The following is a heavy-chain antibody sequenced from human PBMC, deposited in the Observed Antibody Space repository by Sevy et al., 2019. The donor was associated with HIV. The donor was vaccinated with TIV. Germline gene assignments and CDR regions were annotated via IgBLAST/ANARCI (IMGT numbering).Heavy chain of an antibody. D-gene: IGHD1-26*01. Sequence: SETLSLTCTVSGGSITSLYWNWIRQPPGKGLEWIANIYYNGHINYSPSLKSRVTLSLDTSKNQFSVRLSSVTAADTAMYYCAGENAWGRGYSWGQGTLVTVSS. CDR2: IYYNGHI. J-gene: IGHJ4*02. CDR3: AGENAWGRGYS. CDR1: GGSITSLY. V-gene: IGHV4-59*08.